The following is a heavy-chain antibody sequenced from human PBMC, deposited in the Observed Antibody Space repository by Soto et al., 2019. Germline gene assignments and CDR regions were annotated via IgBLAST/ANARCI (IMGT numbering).Heavy chain of an antibody. CDR3: AGGGRFLEWLVSHYYCYYMDV. J-gene: IGHJ6*03. V-gene: IGHV3-66*01. CDR1: GFTVSSNY. D-gene: IGHD3-3*01. CDR2: IYSGGST. Sequence: EVQLVESGGGLVQPGGSLRLSCAASGFTVSSNYMSWVRQAPGKGLEWVSVIYSGGSTYYADSVKGRFTISRDNSKNTLYLQMNSLRAEDTAVYYCAGGGRFLEWLVSHYYCYYMDVWGKGTTVTVSS.